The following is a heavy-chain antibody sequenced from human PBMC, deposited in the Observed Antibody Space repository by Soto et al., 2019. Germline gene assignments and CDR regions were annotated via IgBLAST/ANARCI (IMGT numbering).Heavy chain of an antibody. CDR3: AREPTAAAGTYYYYYGMDV. CDR2: INPNSGGT. Sequence: ASVKVSCKASGYTFTGYYMHWLRQAPGQGLEWMGWINPNSGGTNDAQKFEGWVTMTWDTSISTAYMELSRLRSDDTAVYYCAREPTAAAGTYYYYYGMDVWGQGTTVTVSS. D-gene: IGHD6-13*01. V-gene: IGHV1-2*04. CDR1: GYTFTGYY. J-gene: IGHJ6*02.